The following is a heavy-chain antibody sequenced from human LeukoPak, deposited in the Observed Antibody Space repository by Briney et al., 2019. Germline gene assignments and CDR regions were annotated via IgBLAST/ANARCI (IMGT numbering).Heavy chain of an antibody. CDR1: GGSFSSYY. CDR2: IYYSGST. J-gene: IGHJ4*02. D-gene: IGHD3-22*01. V-gene: IGHV4-59*01. Sequence: SETLSLTCTVSGGSFSSYYWSWIRQPPGKGLEWIGYIYYSGSTNYNPSLKSRVTISVDTSKNQFSLKLSSVTAADTAVYYCARDSGRAKYDSSGYYFSYFDYWGQGTLVTVSS. CDR3: ARDSGRAKYDSSGYYFSYFDY.